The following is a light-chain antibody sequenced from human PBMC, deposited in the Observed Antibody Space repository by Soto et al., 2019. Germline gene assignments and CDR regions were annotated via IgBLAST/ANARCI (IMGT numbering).Light chain of an antibody. CDR3: GTWDNSLSAGV. Sequence: QSVLTQPPSVSAAPGKKVTISCSGSSSNIGNNYVSWYQQLPGTAPKLLIYDNNRRPSGIPDRFSGSKSGTSATLGITGLQTGDEADYYCGTWDNSLSAGVFGSGTKVTVL. CDR2: DNN. V-gene: IGLV1-51*01. J-gene: IGLJ1*01. CDR1: SSNIGNNY.